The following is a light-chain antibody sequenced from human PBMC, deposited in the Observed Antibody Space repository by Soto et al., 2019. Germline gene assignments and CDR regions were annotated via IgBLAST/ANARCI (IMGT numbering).Light chain of an antibody. Sequence: DIVLTQSSLSLPVTPGESASISCRSSQSLLHSDGYNYLDWYMQKPGQSPQLLIYSGSHRASGVPDRFSGSGSGTDFTLKISRVEAEDVGVYYCMQALQTPVTFGGGTKVDIK. CDR1: QSLLHSDGYNY. J-gene: IGKJ4*01. CDR3: MQALQTPVT. CDR2: SGS. V-gene: IGKV2-28*01.